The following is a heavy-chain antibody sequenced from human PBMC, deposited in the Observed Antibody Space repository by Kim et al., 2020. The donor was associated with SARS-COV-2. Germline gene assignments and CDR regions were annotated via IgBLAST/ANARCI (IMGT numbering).Heavy chain of an antibody. CDR1: GFSFVGYA. V-gene: IGHV3-23*01. J-gene: IGHJ4*02. Sequence: GGSLRLFCAASGFSFVGYAMGWVRQAPGKGLEWVTTINARHTTYYSDSVKGRFTIFRDIFKNAVDLQLNSLRADDTAAYYCAKTIVVTRIFDHLAQGTLV. CDR2: INARHTT. D-gene: IGHD4-4*01. CDR3: AKTIVVTRIFDH.